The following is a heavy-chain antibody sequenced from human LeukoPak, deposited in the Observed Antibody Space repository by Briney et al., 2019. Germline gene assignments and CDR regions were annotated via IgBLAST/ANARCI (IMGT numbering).Heavy chain of an antibody. V-gene: IGHV4-31*03. CDR1: GGSISSGGYY. J-gene: IGHJ3*02. D-gene: IGHD3-10*01. Sequence: SETLSLTCTVSGGSISSGGYYWSWIRQHPGKGLEWVGYIYYSGSTYYNPSLKSRVTISVDTSKNQFSLKLSSVTAADTAVYYCARDGSDAFDIWGQGTMVTVSS. CDR2: IYYSGST. CDR3: ARDGSDAFDI.